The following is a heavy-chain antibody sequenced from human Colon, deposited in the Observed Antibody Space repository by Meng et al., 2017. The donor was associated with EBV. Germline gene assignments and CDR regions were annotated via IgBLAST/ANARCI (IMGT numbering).Heavy chain of an antibody. CDR3: ASFDHIPRRNYFDY. CDR1: GGSMGSGNYY. J-gene: IGHJ4*02. Sequence: QVQLQESGAGLVEPPQTLSLTCTVSGGSMGSGNYYWSWIRQPPGKGLEWIGYIHHSGSAYYNPSLKSRVSISVDTSKNQFSLNLNSMTAADTAVYYCASFDHIPRRNYFDYWGQGTLVTVSS. V-gene: IGHV4-30-4*01. D-gene: IGHD2-21*01. CDR2: IHHSGSA.